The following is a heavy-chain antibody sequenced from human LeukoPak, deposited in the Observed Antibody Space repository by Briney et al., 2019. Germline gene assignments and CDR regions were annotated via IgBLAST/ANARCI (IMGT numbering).Heavy chain of an antibody. V-gene: IGHV3-21*01. CDR3: ARESSPEWLLINWFDP. Sequence: PGGSLRLSCAASGFTFSSYSMNWVRQAPGKGLEWVSSISSSSYIYYADSVKGRFTISRDNAKNSLYLQMNSLRAEDTAVYYCARESSPEWLLINWFDPWGQGTLVTVSS. J-gene: IGHJ5*02. CDR1: GFTFSSYS. D-gene: IGHD3-3*01. CDR2: ISSSSYI.